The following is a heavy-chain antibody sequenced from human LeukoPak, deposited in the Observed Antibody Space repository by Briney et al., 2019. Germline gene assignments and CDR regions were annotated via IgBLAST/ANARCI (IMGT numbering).Heavy chain of an antibody. Sequence: SETLSLTRTVSGDSIDSYYWSWIRQPPGEGLQWIGYVFYSGPTNYDASLKSRVAISVDRSKNQFSLKLTSVSAADTAVYYCAGRSARYFDSWGQGTPVTVSS. V-gene: IGHV4-59*01. CDR2: VFYSGPT. J-gene: IGHJ4*02. CDR3: AGRSARYFDS. CDR1: GDSIDSYY. D-gene: IGHD1-26*01.